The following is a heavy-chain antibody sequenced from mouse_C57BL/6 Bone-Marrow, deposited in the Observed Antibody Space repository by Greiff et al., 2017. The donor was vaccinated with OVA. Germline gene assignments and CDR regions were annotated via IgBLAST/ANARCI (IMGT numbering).Heavy chain of an antibody. D-gene: IGHD1-1*01. CDR1: GFSLSTFGMG. CDR3: ALIDYDYGSSSYYFDY. CDR2: IWWDDDK. Sequence: QVTLKVCGPGILQPSQTLSLTCSFSGFSLSTFGMGVGWIRQPSGKGLEWLAHIWWDDDKYYNPALKSRLTISKDTSKNQAILKIANVDTADTATYDCALIDYDYGSSSYYFDYWGQGTTLTVSS. J-gene: IGHJ2*01. V-gene: IGHV8-8*01.